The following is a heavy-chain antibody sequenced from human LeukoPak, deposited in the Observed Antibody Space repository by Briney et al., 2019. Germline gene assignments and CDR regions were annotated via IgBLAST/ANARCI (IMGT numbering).Heavy chain of an antibody. CDR3: ARGSIAAAGSNDY. J-gene: IGHJ4*02. Sequence: PSETLSLTCTVSGYSISSGYYWGWIRQPPGKGLEWIGSIYHSGSTYYNPSLKSRVTISVDTSKNQFSLKLSSVTAADTAVYYCARGSIAAAGSNDYWGQGTLVTVSS. CDR1: GYSISSGYY. V-gene: IGHV4-38-2*02. D-gene: IGHD6-13*01. CDR2: IYHSGST.